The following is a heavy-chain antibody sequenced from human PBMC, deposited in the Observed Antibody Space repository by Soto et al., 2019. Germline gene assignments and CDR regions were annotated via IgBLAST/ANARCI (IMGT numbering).Heavy chain of an antibody. J-gene: IGHJ4*02. Sequence: ESGGGVVQPGRSLRLSCAASGFTFSSYAMHWVRQAPGKGLEWVAVLSYDGSNKYYADSVKGRFPISRDNSKNTLFLQMNSLRAEDTAVYYCARVGRLHYFDYWGQGTLVTVSS. D-gene: IGHD4-17*01. CDR1: GFTFSSYA. V-gene: IGHV3-30-3*01. CDR3: ARVGRLHYFDY. CDR2: LSYDGSNK.